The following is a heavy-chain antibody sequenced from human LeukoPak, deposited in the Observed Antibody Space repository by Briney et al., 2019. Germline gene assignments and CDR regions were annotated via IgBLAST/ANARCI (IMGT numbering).Heavy chain of an antibody. J-gene: IGHJ4*02. CDR3: AGALRGYSYGYFDY. CDR1: GGTFSSYA. V-gene: IGHV1-69*01. Sequence: GSSVKVSCKASGGTFSSYAISWVRQAPGQGLEWMGGIIPIFGTANYAQKFQGRVTITADESTSTAYIELSSLRSEDTAVYYCAGALRGYSYGYFDYWGQGTLVTVSS. CDR2: IIPIFGTA. D-gene: IGHD5-18*01.